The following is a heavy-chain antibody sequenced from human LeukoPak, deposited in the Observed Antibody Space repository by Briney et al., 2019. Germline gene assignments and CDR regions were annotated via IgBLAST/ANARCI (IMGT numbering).Heavy chain of an antibody. CDR2: ITTGDGNT. J-gene: IGHJ5*02. V-gene: IGHV3-23*01. CDR1: GFTFSSYT. D-gene: IGHD2-2*01. CDR3: ATDDKYAPSS. Sequence: GGSLRLSCTASGFTFSSYTMTWVRQAPGKGLKRVSTITTGDGNTYYADSVKGRFTVSRDNAKNTVYLQMNSLRAEDTAVYYCATDDKYAPSSWGQGTLVTVSS.